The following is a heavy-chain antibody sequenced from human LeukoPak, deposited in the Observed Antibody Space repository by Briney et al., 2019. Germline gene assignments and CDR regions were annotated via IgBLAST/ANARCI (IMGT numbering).Heavy chain of an antibody. CDR2: IKHDGSEK. D-gene: IGHD1-26*01. CDR1: GFTFRNYW. V-gene: IGHV3-7*01. Sequence: PGGSLRLSCAASGFTFRNYWMSLVRQAPGKGLEWVANIKHDGSEKYYVDSVKDRFTISRDNAKSSLYLQMNSLRAEDTAVYYCASGWDLRNFDCWGQGTLVTVSS. J-gene: IGHJ4*02. CDR3: ASGWDLRNFDC.